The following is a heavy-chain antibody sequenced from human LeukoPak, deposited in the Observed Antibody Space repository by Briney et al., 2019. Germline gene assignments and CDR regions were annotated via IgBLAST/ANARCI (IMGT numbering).Heavy chain of an antibody. D-gene: IGHD3-22*01. CDR3: ARGSTYYDSSGQVPFDY. CDR1: GFTSSTYS. CDR2: ISSSSSTI. V-gene: IGHV3-48*01. Sequence: GSLRLSCAASGFTSSTYSMNWVRQAPGKGLEWVSYISSSSSTIYYADSVKGRFTIPRDNAKNSLYLQMNSLRAEDTAVYYCARGSTYYDSSGQVPFDYWGQGTLVTVSS. J-gene: IGHJ4*02.